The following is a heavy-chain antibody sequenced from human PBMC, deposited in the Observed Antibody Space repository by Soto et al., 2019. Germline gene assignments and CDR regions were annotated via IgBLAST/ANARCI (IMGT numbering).Heavy chain of an antibody. CDR3: AGGGVRGVITRTRDYYGMDV. Sequence: PGESLNISCQVSGYPFTTYWIGWVRQMPGKGLEWMGIIYPGDSDTRYSPSFQGQVTISADKSISTAYLQWSSLKASDTAMYYCAGGGVRGVITRTRDYYGMDVWGQGTTVTVSS. V-gene: IGHV5-51*01. CDR2: IYPGDSDT. CDR1: GYPFTTYW. D-gene: IGHD3-10*01. J-gene: IGHJ6*02.